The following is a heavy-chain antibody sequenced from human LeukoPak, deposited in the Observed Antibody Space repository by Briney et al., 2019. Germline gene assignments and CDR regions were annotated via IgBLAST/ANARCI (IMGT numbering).Heavy chain of an antibody. CDR3: ARDRRDLVRGYSGYALGY. CDR1: GFTFSSYG. Sequence: GGSLRLSCAASGFTFSSYGMHWVRQAPGKGLEWVAVIWYDGSNKYYADSVKGRFTISRDNSKNTLYLQMNSLRAEDTAVYYCARDRRDLVRGYSGYALGYWGQGTLVTVSS. D-gene: IGHD5-12*01. J-gene: IGHJ4*02. CDR2: IWYDGSNK. V-gene: IGHV3-33*01.